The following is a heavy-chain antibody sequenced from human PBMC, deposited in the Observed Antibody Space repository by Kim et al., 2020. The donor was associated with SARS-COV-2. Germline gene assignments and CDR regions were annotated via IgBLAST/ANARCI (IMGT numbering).Heavy chain of an antibody. V-gene: IGHV3-48*02. Sequence: AVSVMCRFTVSRDNAKNSLYLQMNSLRDEDPAVYYCASDTEGSVSYHHLDYWGQGTLVTVSS. CDR3: ASDTEGSVSYHHLDY. D-gene: IGHD3-10*01. J-gene: IGHJ4*02.